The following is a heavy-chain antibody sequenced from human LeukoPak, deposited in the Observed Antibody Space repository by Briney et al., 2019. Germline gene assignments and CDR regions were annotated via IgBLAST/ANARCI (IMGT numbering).Heavy chain of an antibody. V-gene: IGHV3-21*01. CDR1: GGSFSGYY. D-gene: IGHD1-26*01. CDR3: AKGIVGAIWYFDY. J-gene: IGHJ4*02. CDR2: ISSSSSYI. Sequence: PSETLSLTCAVYGGSFSGYYWSWIRQAPGKGLEWVSSISSSSSYIYYADSVKGRFTISRDNAKNSLYLQMNSLRAEDTAVYYCAKGIVGAIWYFDYWGQGTLVTVSS.